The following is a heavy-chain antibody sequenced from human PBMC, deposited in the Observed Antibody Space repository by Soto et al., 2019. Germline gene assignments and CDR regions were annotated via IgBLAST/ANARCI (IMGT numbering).Heavy chain of an antibody. CDR3: AREDGYNPGWFDP. Sequence: EVQLVESGGGLVKPGGSLRLSCAASGFTFSSYSMNWVRQAPGKGLEWVSSISSSSSYIYYADSVKGRFTISRDNAKNSLYLQMNSLRAEDTAVYYCAREDGYNPGWFDPWGQGTLVTVSS. CDR2: ISSSSSYI. J-gene: IGHJ5*02. V-gene: IGHV3-21*04. CDR1: GFTFSSYS. D-gene: IGHD5-12*01.